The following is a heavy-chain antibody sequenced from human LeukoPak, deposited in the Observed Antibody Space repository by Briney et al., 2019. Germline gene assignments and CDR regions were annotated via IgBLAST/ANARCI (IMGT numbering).Heavy chain of an antibody. CDR3: ARDLAWGAFDY. CDR1: GFTFSSYA. J-gene: IGHJ4*02. D-gene: IGHD7-27*01. Sequence: GGSLRLSCAASGFTFSSYAMSWVRQAPGKGLEWVSAISGSGGSTYYADSVKGRFTISRDDSKNMLSLQMNSLRVEDTAVYYCARDLAWGAFDYWGQGALVTVSS. V-gene: IGHV3-23*01. CDR2: ISGSGGST.